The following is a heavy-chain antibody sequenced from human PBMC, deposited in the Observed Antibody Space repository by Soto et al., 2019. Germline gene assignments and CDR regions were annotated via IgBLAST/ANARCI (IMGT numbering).Heavy chain of an antibody. V-gene: IGHV3-33*01. J-gene: IGHJ6*02. Sequence: PGGSLRLSCAASGFTLSSYGMHWVRQAPGKGLEWVAVIWYDGSNKYYADSVKGRFTISRDNSKNTLYLQMNSLRAEDTAVYYCARDDADCSGGSCYNPYYYYGMDVWGQGTTVTVSS. CDR1: GFTLSSYG. D-gene: IGHD2-15*01. CDR2: IWYDGSNK. CDR3: ARDDADCSGGSCYNPYYYYGMDV.